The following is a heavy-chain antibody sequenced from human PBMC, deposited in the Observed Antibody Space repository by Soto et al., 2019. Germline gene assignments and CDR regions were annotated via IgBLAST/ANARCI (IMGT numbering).Heavy chain of an antibody. D-gene: IGHD6-13*01. J-gene: IGHJ3*02. CDR1: GGTISSYT. Sequence: GASVKVSCKASGGTISSYTISWVRQAPGQGLEWMGRIIPILGIANYAQKFQGRVTITADKSTSTAYMELSSLRSEDTAVYYCARASHALRIAEHAVDIWGQGTMVTVSS. V-gene: IGHV1-69*02. CDR2: IIPILGIA. CDR3: ARASHALRIAEHAVDI.